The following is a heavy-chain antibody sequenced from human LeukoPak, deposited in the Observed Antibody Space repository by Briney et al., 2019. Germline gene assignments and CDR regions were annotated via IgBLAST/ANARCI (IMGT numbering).Heavy chain of an antibody. J-gene: IGHJ6*02. V-gene: IGHV4-4*02. CDR3: ARVGSTSFYYYYGMDV. CDR2: IYDSGST. CDR1: GGAISSSNW. Sequence: SETLSLTCAVSGGAISSSNWWSWVRQPPGKALEWIGEIYDSGSTNYNLSLKSRVSISVDKSKNQFSLKLSSVTAADTAVYYCARVGSTSFYYYYGMDVWGQGTTVTVSS. D-gene: IGHD2-2*01.